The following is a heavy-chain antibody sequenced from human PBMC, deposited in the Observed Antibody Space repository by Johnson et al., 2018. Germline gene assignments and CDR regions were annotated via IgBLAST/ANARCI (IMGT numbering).Heavy chain of an antibody. V-gene: IGHV3-33*01. CDR2: IWYDGSNK. CDR3: ARARMPYGDYLEYFQH. D-gene: IGHD4-17*01. J-gene: IGHJ1*01. CDR1: EFTFSTYG. Sequence: VQLLETGGGVVQPGRSLRLSCAASEFTFSTYGMHWVRQAPGKGLEWVAVIWYDGSNKYYADSVKGRFTIYRDNSKNTLYLQMDSLRAEDTAVYYCARARMPYGDYLEYFQHWGQGTLVTVSS.